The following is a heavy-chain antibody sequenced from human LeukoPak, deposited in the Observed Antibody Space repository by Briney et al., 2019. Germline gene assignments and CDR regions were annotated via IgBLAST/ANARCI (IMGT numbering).Heavy chain of an antibody. V-gene: IGHV6-1*01. CDR3: ARDLGTSGWYTFDY. J-gene: IGHJ4*02. Sequence: SQTLSVTCAISGDSVSSNNGAWNWIRQSPSRGLEWLGRTYYRSKRYSDYAVSLRGRITINSDTSKNQFSLQLNSVTPEDTAVYYCARDLGTSGWYTFDYWGQGTLVTVSS. D-gene: IGHD6-19*01. CDR1: GDSVSSNNGA. CDR2: TYYRSKRYS.